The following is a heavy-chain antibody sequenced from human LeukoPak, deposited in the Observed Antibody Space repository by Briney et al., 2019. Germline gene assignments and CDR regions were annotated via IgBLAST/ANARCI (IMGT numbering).Heavy chain of an antibody. Sequence: RSLRLSCAASTFTFSDYGMHWVRQAPGKGLQWVAFIRYDASNQYYADSVKGRFTISRDNSKNTLYLQMNSLRVEDTAFYYCARDGNYRVADDIWGQGTMVTVSS. CDR3: ARDGNYRVADDI. J-gene: IGHJ3*02. CDR2: IRYDASNQ. CDR1: TFTFSDYG. D-gene: IGHD3-16*02. V-gene: IGHV3-33*01.